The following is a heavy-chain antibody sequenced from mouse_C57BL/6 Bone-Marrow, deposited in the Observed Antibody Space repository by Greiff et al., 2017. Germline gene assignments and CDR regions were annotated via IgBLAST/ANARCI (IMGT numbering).Heavy chain of an antibody. CDR2: IRNKANGYTT. CDR1: GFTFTDYY. V-gene: IGHV7-3*01. CDR3: ARSHWYFDV. J-gene: IGHJ1*03. Sequence: DVQLVESGGGLVQPGGSLSLSCAASGFTFTDYYMSWVRQPPGKALEWLGFIRNKANGYTTEYSASVKGRFTISRDNSQSILYLQMNALRAEDSATYYCARSHWYFDVWGTGTTVTVSS.